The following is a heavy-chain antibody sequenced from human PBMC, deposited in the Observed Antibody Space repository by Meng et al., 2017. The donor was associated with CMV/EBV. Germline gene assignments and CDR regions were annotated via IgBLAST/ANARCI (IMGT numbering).Heavy chain of an antibody. CDR2: ISAYNGNT. V-gene: IGHV1-18*01. J-gene: IGHJ4*02. Sequence: ASVKVSCKASGYTFTSYGINWVRQAPGQGLEWMGWISAYNGNTNYAQKLQGRVTMTTDTSTSTAYMELRSLRSDDTAVYYCARGPPFFDGYNYNFDYWGQGMLVTVSS. D-gene: IGHD5-24*01. CDR1: GYTFTSYG. CDR3: ARGPPFFDGYNYNFDY.